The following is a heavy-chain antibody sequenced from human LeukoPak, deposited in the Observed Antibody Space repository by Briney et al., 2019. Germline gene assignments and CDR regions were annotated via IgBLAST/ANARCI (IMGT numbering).Heavy chain of an antibody. CDR2: IYTSGST. Sequence: SETLSLTCTVSGGSISSYYWSWIRQPAGKGLEWLGRIYTSGSTNYNPSLKSRVTMSVDTSKNQFSLKLSSVTAADTAVYYCASVDYGDERSYYYYYMDVWGKGTTVTVSS. CDR3: ASVDYGDERSYYYYYMDV. J-gene: IGHJ6*03. CDR1: GGSISSYY. V-gene: IGHV4-4*07. D-gene: IGHD4-17*01.